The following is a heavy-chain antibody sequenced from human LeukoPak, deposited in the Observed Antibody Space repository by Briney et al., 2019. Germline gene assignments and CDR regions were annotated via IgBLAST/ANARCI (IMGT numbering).Heavy chain of an antibody. D-gene: IGHD3-3*01. CDR3: AKDQSTYYDFWSGEFDY. CDR1: GFTFSSYG. V-gene: IGHV3-30*18. Sequence: PGRSLRLSCAASGFTFSSYGMHWVRQAPGKGLEWVAVISYDGSNKYYADSVKGRFTISRDNSKNTLYLQMNSLRAEDTAVYYCAKDQSTYYDFWSGEFDYWGQGTLVTVSS. J-gene: IGHJ4*02. CDR2: ISYDGSNK.